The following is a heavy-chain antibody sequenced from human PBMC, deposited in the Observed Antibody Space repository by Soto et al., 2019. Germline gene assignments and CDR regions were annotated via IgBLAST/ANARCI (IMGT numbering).Heavy chain of an antibody. CDR2: IWYDGSNK. J-gene: IGHJ6*03. D-gene: IGHD1-20*01. V-gene: IGHV3-33*01. Sequence: GGSLRLSCAASGFTFSSYGMHWVRQAPGKGLEWVAVIWYDGSNKYYADSVKGRFTISRDNSKNTLYLQMNSLRAEDTAVYYCARGYRNWNYDYYYYMDVWGKGTTVTVSS. CDR3: ARGYRNWNYDYYYYMDV. CDR1: GFTFSSYG.